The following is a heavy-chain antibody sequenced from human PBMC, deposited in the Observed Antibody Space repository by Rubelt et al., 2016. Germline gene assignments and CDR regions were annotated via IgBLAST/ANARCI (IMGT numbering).Heavy chain of an antibody. V-gene: IGHV4-39*07. Sequence: SSSSYYWSWIRQHPGKGLEWIGSIYYSGSTYYDPSLKSRVTISVDTSKNQFSLKLSSVTAADTAVYYCARDRTGPDTAMANYYYYGMDVWGQGTTVTVSS. D-gene: IGHD5-18*01. CDR2: IYYSGST. CDR1: SSSSYY. CDR3: ARDRTGPDTAMANYYYYGMDV. J-gene: IGHJ6*02.